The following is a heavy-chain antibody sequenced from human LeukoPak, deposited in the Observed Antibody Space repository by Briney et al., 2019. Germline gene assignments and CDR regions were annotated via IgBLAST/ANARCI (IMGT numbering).Heavy chain of an antibody. D-gene: IGHD3-3*01. CDR1: GGSISSYY. V-gene: IGHV4-4*07. CDR3: ARLDFWSGYPSMDV. J-gene: IGHJ6*03. CDR2: IYTSGST. Sequence: SETLSLTCTVSGGSISSYYWSWIRQPAGKGLEWIGRIYTSGSTNYNPSLKSRVTMSVDTSKNQFSLKLSSVTAADTAVYYCARLDFWSGYPSMDVWGKGTTVTVSS.